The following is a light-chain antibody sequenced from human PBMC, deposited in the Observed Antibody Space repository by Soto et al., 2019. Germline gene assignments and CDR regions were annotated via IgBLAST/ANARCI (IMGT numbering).Light chain of an antibody. V-gene: IGKV3D-15*01. CDR2: GAS. CDR3: QQYNNWPRAT. J-gene: IGKJ4*01. CDR1: QTVSSN. Sequence: EIIFTQSPDTLSLSPGERATLSCRASQTVSSNYLAWCQQRPGQAPRLFIYGASTRAAGIPDRFSGSGSGTEFNLTISSLQSEDFGVYDCQQYNNWPRATFGGGTKVDI.